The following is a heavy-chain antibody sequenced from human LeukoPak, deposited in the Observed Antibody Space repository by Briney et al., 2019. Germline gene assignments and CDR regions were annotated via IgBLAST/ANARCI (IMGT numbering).Heavy chain of an antibody. D-gene: IGHD2-15*01. V-gene: IGHV4-39*01. Sequence: SETLSLTCTVSGGSISSSSYYWGWIRQPPGKGLEWIGSIYYSGSTYYNPSLKSRVTISADTSKNQFSLKLSSVTAADTAVYYCARPGYCSGGSCYSYYYYGMDVWGQGTTVTVSS. CDR2: IYYSGST. CDR1: GGSISSSSYY. CDR3: ARPGYCSGGSCYSYYYYGMDV. J-gene: IGHJ6*02.